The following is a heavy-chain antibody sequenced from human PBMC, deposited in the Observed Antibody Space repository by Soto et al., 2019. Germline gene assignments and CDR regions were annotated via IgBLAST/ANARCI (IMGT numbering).Heavy chain of an antibody. CDR2: IYDGGRT. V-gene: IGHV4-30-4*01. CDR1: GGSISTVDYW. CDR3: ARGPSGDKVDS. Sequence: QVQLQESGPGLVKPSQTLSLTCTVSGGSISTVDYWWSWIRQSPDMGLEWIGHIYDGGRTYNNPSPESRVTISVDTSKSQLSLTLSSVSAADTAFYYCARGPSGDKVDSWGQGTLVTVSS. D-gene: IGHD7-27*01. J-gene: IGHJ4*02.